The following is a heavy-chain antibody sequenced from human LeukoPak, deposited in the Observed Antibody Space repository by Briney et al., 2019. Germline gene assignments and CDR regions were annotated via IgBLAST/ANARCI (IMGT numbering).Heavy chain of an antibody. CDR3: ARKATTGPTKAAFDI. CDR2: IYYSGSA. J-gene: IGHJ3*02. CDR1: GGSISSDDYY. D-gene: IGHD4-17*01. Sequence: SETLSLTCAVSGGSISSDDYYWSWIRQHPGKGLEWIGYIYYSGSAYYSPSPKSRVTISLDTSKNQFSLKLSSVTAADTAVYYCARKATTGPTKAAFDIWGQGTMVTVSS. V-gene: IGHV4-31*11.